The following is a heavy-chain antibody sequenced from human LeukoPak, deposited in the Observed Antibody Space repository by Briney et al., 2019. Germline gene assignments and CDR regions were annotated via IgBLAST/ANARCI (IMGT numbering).Heavy chain of an antibody. CDR3: ARLLRFLEDNWFDP. V-gene: IGHV3-7*01. CDR2: IKQDGSEK. D-gene: IGHD3-3*01. CDR1: GFTFSSYW. Sequence: TGGSLRLSCAASGFTFSSYWMSWVRQAPGKGLEWVANIKQDGSEKYYVDSVKGRFTISRDNAKNSLYLQMNSLRAEDTAVYYCARLLRFLEDNWFDPWGQGTPVTVSS. J-gene: IGHJ5*02.